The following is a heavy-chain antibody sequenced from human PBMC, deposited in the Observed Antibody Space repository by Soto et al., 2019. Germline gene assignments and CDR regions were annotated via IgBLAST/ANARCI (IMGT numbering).Heavy chain of an antibody. V-gene: IGHV1-18*04. CDR3: ARAGVYYDFWSGYYKNYYGMGV. CDR2: ISAYNGNT. Sequence: ASVKVSCKASGYTFTSYGISWVRQAPGQGLEWMGWISAYNGNTNYAQKLQGRVTMTTDTSTSTAYMELRSLRSDDTAVYYCARAGVYYDFWSGYYKNYYGMGVWGQGTTVTVSS. CDR1: GYTFTSYG. D-gene: IGHD3-3*01. J-gene: IGHJ6*02.